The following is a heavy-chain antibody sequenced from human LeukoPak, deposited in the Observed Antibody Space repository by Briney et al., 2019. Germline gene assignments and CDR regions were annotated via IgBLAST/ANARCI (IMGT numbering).Heavy chain of an antibody. CDR3: ASGYSSSWYVGPWETGYYGMDV. CDR1: GYTFTSYG. V-gene: IGHV1-18*01. Sequence: ASVKVSCKASGYTFTSYGISWVRQAPGQGLEWMGWISAYNGSTNYAQKLQGRVTMTTDTSTSTAYMELRSLRSDDTAVYYCASGYSSSWYVGPWETGYYGMDVWGQGTTVTVSS. J-gene: IGHJ6*02. CDR2: ISAYNGST. D-gene: IGHD6-13*01.